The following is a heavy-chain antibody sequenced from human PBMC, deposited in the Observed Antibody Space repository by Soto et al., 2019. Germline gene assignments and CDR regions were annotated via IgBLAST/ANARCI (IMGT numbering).Heavy chain of an antibody. V-gene: IGHV1-18*01. CDR2: ISTYNGIT. D-gene: IGHD2-21*01. Sequence: QIQLVQSGAEVKKPGASVKVSCKTSGFTLKGYYIYWVRQAPGQGLELMGWISTYNGITQYTESLQDRVTMTIETSASTAPLELRRLTSEDTAVYFCVRGDTYYSEWYFQYWGQGTLVIVSS. J-gene: IGHJ4*02. CDR3: VRGDTYYSEWYFQY. CDR1: GFTLKGYY.